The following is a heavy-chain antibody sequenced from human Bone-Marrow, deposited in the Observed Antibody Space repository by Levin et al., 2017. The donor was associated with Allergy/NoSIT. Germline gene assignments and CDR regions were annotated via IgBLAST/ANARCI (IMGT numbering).Heavy chain of an antibody. CDR3: TRDRNNFDWLIGRYDF. V-gene: IGHV3-7*04. D-gene: IGHD3-9*01. J-gene: IGHJ4*02. Sequence: GGSLRLSCVASGFTFSTYWMTWVRQAPGKGLEWVANINHEGSEKNYVDSVKGRFTVSRDNAKDSLYLQMNNLRVEDTGTYFCTRDRNNFDWLIGRYDFWGQGVLVTVSS. CDR2: INHEGSEK. CDR1: GFTFSTYW.